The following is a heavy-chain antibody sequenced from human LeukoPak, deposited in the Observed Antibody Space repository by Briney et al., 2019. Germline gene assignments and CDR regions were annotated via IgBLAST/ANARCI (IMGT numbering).Heavy chain of an antibody. J-gene: IGHJ5*01. CDR1: GFTFSSYA. D-gene: IGHD4-11*01. V-gene: IGHV3-23*01. CDR2: ISGSGGST. CDR3: AKDLHDYGNYVGWFDS. Sequence: HPGGSLRLSCAASGFTFSSYAMDWVRQAPGKGLEWVSAISGSGGSTYYADSVKSRFTISRDNSKTTLFLQMNSLRAEDTAVYYCAKDLHDYGNYVGWFDSWGQGTLVTVSS.